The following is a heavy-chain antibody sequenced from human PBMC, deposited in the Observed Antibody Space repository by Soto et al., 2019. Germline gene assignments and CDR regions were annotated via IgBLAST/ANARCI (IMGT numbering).Heavy chain of an antibody. CDR1: GGSISSSNW. Sequence: ASETLSLTCAVSGGSISSSNWWSWVRQPPGKGLEWIGEIYHSGSTNYNPSLKSRVTISVDKSKNQFSLKLSSVTAADTAVYYCARGGDYDLYYYYGMDVWGQGTTVTVSS. D-gene: IGHD4-17*01. CDR3: ARGGDYDLYYYYGMDV. CDR2: IYHSGST. V-gene: IGHV4-4*02. J-gene: IGHJ6*02.